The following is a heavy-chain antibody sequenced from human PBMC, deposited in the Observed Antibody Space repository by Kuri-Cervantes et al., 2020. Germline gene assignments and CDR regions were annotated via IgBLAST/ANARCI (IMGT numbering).Heavy chain of an antibody. J-gene: IGHJ4*02. CDR3: ARSYSSGWYVL. CDR2: IYYSGST. Sequence: GSLRLSCTVSGGSISGYYWCWIRQPPGKGLEWIGNIYYSGSTNYSPSLKGRVTISLDTSKSQFSLKLGSVTAANTAVYYCARSYSSGWYVLWGQGTLVTVSS. CDR1: GGSISGYY. V-gene: IGHV4-59*13. D-gene: IGHD6-19*01.